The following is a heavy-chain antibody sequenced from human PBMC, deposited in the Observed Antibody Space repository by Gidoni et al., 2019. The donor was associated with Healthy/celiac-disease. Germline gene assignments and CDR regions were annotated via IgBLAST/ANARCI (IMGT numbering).Heavy chain of an antibody. CDR1: GGLLSSWCFP. J-gene: IGHJ6*03. Sequence: QPTLQESGSGIGKPSQNPVPPRAVLGGLLSSWCFPWNWIRPPPGKWLEWIGYIDHSGSTYYNPSLKSRVTISVDRSRNQFSLKLSSVTAADTAVYYCARERYDFWSGGEGKYYMDVWGKGTTVTVSS. V-gene: IGHV4-30-2*01. CDR2: IDHSGST. CDR3: ARERYDFWSGGEGKYYMDV. D-gene: IGHD3-3*01.